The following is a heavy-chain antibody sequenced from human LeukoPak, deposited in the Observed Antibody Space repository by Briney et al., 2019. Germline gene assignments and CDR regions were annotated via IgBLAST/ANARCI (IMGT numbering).Heavy chain of an antibody. J-gene: IGHJ4*02. V-gene: IGHV1-18*01. CDR3: ARDLGIAVAGSFDY. CDR2: ISAYNGNT. Sequence: ASVKVSCKASGYTFTSYGISWVRQAPGQGLEWMGWISAYNGNTNYAQKLQGRVTMTTDTSTSTAYMELRNLRSDDTAVYYCARDLGIAVAGSFDYWGQGTLVTVSS. CDR1: GYTFTSYG. D-gene: IGHD6-19*01.